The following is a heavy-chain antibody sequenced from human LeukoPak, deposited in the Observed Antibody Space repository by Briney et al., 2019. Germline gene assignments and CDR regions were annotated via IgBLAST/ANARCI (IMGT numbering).Heavy chain of an antibody. D-gene: IGHD4-17*01. CDR1: GFTFSSYN. CDR2: ISPSSTRI. Sequence: PGGSLRLSCAASGFTFSSYNMNWVRQAPGKGLEWVSYISPSSTRIDYAASVRGRFTISRDNAKNSLYLQMNSLRAEDTAVYYCARGANYGDYGSAFDIWGQGTMVTVSS. J-gene: IGHJ3*02. V-gene: IGHV3-48*04. CDR3: ARGANYGDYGSAFDI.